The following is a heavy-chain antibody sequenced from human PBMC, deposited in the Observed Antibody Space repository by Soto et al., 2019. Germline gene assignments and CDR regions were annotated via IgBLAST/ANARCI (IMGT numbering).Heavy chain of an antibody. D-gene: IGHD1-7*01. Sequence: EVQLLESGGGLVQPGGSLRLSCAASGFTFNTYVMNWVRQAPGKGLEWVSTISYSADKTHYADYVKGRFTISRDNSRDTLFLQMHSLRADDAAVYYCARRARTATTNWGAFDVWGQGTMVTVSS. CDR2: ISYSADKT. CDR3: ARRARTATTNWGAFDV. CDR1: GFTFNTYV. V-gene: IGHV3-23*01. J-gene: IGHJ3*01.